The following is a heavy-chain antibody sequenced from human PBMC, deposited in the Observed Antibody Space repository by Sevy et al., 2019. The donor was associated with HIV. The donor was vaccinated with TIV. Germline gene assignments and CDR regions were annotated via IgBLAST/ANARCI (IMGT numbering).Heavy chain of an antibody. D-gene: IGHD4-17*01. CDR3: ARGTTVTRIDY. Sequence: GESLKISCKGSGYSFTSYWIGWVRQMPGKGLEWMGIIYPGDSHTRYSPSFQGQVTISADKSISTAYLQWSSLKASDIAMYFCARGTTVTRIDYWGQGTLVTVSS. CDR2: IYPGDSHT. V-gene: IGHV5-51*01. CDR1: GYSFTSYW. J-gene: IGHJ4*02.